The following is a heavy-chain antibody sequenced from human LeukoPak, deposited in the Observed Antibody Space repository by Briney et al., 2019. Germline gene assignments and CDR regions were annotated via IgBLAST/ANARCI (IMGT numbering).Heavy chain of an antibody. Sequence: SETLSLTCTVSGGSISNSYWSWIRQPPGKGLEWIGYIYYSGSTNYNPSLKSRVTISVDTSKNQFSLRLSSVTAADTAVYYCARTGGYSYGTFDYWGQGTLVTVSS. CDR1: GGSISNSY. CDR2: IYYSGST. CDR3: ARTGGYSYGTFDY. J-gene: IGHJ4*02. D-gene: IGHD5-18*01. V-gene: IGHV4-59*01.